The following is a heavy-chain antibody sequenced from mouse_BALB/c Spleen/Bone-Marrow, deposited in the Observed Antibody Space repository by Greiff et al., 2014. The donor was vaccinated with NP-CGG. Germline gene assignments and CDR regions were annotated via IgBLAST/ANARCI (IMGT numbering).Heavy chain of an antibody. J-gene: IGHJ2*01. CDR1: GFTFTDYY. D-gene: IGHD2-3*01. CDR2: IRNKANGYTT. Sequence: DVKLQESGGGLVQPGGSLRLSCATSGFTFTDYYMSWVRQPPGKALEWLGFIRNKANGYTTEYSASVKGRFTISRDNSQSILYLQMNTLRAGDSATYYCARDRGLLRFDYWGQGTTLTVSS. CDR3: ARDRGLLRFDY. V-gene: IGHV7-3*02.